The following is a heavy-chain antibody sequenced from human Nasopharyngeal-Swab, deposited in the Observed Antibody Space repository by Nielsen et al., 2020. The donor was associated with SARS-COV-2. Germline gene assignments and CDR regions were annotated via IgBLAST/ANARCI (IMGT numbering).Heavy chain of an antibody. CDR2: IYPGDSDT. D-gene: IGHD6-13*01. CDR1: GYSFTSYW. CDR3: ATTSSSWYDWYFDL. J-gene: IGHJ2*01. Sequence: GESLKISCKGSGYSFTSYWIGWVRQMPGKGLEWLGIIYPGDSDTRYSPSFQSQVTISADKSISTAYLQWSSLKASDTAMYYCATTSSSWYDWYFDLWGRGTLVTVSS. V-gene: IGHV5-51*01.